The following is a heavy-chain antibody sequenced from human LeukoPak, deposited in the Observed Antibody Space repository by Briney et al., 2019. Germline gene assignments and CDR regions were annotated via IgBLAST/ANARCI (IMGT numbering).Heavy chain of an antibody. CDR2: ISGSGGST. CDR1: GFTFSSYA. J-gene: IGHJ4*02. Sequence: GGSLRLSCAASGFTFSSYAMSWVRQAPGKGLEWVSAISGSGGSTYYADSVKGRFTISRDNSKNTLYLQMNSLRAEDTAVYYCAKGETYCGGDCYSSQANYFDYWGQGTLVTFSS. D-gene: IGHD2-21*02. CDR3: AKGETYCGGDCYSSQANYFDY. V-gene: IGHV3-23*01.